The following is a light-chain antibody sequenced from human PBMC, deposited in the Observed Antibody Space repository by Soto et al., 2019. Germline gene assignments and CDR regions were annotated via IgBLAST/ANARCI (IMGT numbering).Light chain of an antibody. CDR3: SSGDDSLKGVV. J-gene: IGLJ3*02. CDR2: SSN. Sequence: QSALTQPPSASGAPGQRVTISCSGSSSNIGSTTVNWYQHVPGTAPKLLIYSSNQRPSGVPDRFSGSRSGTSASLAISGLQSEDEADYYCSSGDDSLKGVVFGGGTKLTVL. CDR1: SSNIGSTT. V-gene: IGLV1-44*01.